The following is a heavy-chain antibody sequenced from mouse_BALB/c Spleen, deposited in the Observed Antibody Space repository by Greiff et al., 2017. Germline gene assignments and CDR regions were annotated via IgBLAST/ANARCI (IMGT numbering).Heavy chain of an antibody. Sequence: QVQLKESGPGLVAPSQSLSITCTVSGFSLTSYGVHWVRQPPGKGLEWLGVIWAGGSTNYNSALMSRLSISKDNSKSQVFLKMNSLQTDDTAMYYCARGGGNYGRAMDYWGQGTSVTVSS. CDR3: ARGGGNYGRAMDY. CDR2: IWAGGST. V-gene: IGHV2-9*02. J-gene: IGHJ4*01. D-gene: IGHD2-1*01. CDR1: GFSLTSYG.